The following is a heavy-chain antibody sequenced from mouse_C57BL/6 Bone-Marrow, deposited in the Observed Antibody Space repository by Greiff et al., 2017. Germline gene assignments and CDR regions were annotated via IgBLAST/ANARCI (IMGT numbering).Heavy chain of an antibody. CDR1: GFTFSSYA. CDR2: ISDGGSYT. CDR3: ARRGLWSCAY. V-gene: IGHV5-4*03. D-gene: IGHD1-1*02. Sequence: EVMLVESGGGLVKPGGSLKLSCAASGFTFSSYAMSWVRQTPEKRLEWVATISDGGSYTYYPDNVKGRFTISRDHAKNNLYLQMSHLKSEDTAMYYCARRGLWSCAYWGQGTLVTVSA. J-gene: IGHJ3*01.